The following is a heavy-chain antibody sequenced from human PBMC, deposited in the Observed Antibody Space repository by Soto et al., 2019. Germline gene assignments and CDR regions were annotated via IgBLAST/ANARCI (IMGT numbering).Heavy chain of an antibody. CDR3: TAMYYDILTGPDY. Sequence: VGSLRLSCAASGFTFSNAWMSWVRQAPGKGPEWVGRIKSKTDGGTTDYAAPVKGRFTISRDDSKNTLYLQMNSLKTEDTAVYYCTAMYYDILTGPDYWGQGTLVTVSS. V-gene: IGHV3-15*01. CDR2: IKSKTDGGTT. J-gene: IGHJ4*02. D-gene: IGHD3-9*01. CDR1: GFTFSNAW.